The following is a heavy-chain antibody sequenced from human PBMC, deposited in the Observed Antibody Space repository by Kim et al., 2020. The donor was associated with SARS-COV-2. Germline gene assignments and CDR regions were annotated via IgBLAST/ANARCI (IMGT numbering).Heavy chain of an antibody. V-gene: IGHV7-4-1*02. J-gene: IGHJ6*02. CDR1: GYTFTSYA. CDR3: ARDLDNPGLYGMDV. Sequence: ASVKVSCKASGYTFTSYAMNWVRQAPGQGLEWMGWINTNTGNPTYAQGFTGRFVFSLDTSVSTAYLQISSLKAEDTAVYYCARDLDNPGLYGMDVWGQGTTVTVSS. CDR2: INTNTGNP. D-gene: IGHD1-1*01.